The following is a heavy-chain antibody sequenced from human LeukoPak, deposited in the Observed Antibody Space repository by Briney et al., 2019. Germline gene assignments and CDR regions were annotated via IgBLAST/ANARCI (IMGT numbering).Heavy chain of an antibody. D-gene: IGHD1-26*01. Sequence: SETLSLTCAVYGGSFSGYYWSWIRQPPGKGLEWIGYIYNSGSTNYNPSLKSRVTISVDTSKNQFSLKLSSVTAADTAVYYCAAHLGGFYYMDVWGKGTTVTISS. J-gene: IGHJ6*03. CDR2: IYNSGST. V-gene: IGHV4-59*01. CDR3: AAHLGGFYYMDV. CDR1: GGSFSGYY.